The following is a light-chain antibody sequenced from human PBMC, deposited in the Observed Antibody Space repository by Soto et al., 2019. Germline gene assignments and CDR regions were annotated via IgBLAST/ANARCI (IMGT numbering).Light chain of an antibody. V-gene: IGKV1-17*03. CDR1: QDIRNY. CDR2: SAP. Sequence: DIQMTQSPSAMSASFVDRITITCRASQDIRNYLAGFQQRPGNVPNRLIFSAPSLQSGVPSGFSGSGSGTEFTLTISSLQPEDLATYHCLQSYTYPWTFGKGTKVDIK. CDR3: LQSYTYPWT. J-gene: IGKJ1*01.